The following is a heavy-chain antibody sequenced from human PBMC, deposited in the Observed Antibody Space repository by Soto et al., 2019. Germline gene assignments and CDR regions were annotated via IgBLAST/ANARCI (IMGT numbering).Heavy chain of an antibody. CDR2: IRSKANSYAT. J-gene: IGHJ4*02. Sequence: PGGSLRLSCAASGFTFSGSAMHWVRQASGKGLEWVGRIRSKANSYATAYAASVKGRFTISRDDSKNTAYLQMNSLKTEDTAVYYCTSPAGGSDYFDYWGQGTLVTVYS. D-gene: IGHD2-15*01. V-gene: IGHV3-73*01. CDR1: GFTFSGSA. CDR3: TSPAGGSDYFDY.